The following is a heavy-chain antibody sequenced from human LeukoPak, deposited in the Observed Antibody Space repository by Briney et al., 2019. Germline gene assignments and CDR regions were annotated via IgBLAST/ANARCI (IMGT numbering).Heavy chain of an antibody. CDR2: ISRTSEYI. CDR1: GFTFSIYF. Sequence: PGRSLRLSCAASGFTFSIYFMTWVRQAPGKGLEWVSSISRTSEYIHYADSVRGRFAISRDNAKNSVYLQMNSLRAEDTAVSFWAGGGYFDYWGQGILVTVSA. D-gene: IGHD2-15*01. CDR3: AGGGYFDY. V-gene: IGHV3-21*01. J-gene: IGHJ4*02.